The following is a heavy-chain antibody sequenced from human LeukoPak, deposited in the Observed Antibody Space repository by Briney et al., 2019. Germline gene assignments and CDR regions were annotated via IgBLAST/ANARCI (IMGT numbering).Heavy chain of an antibody. CDR1: TFTFNNAW. Sequence: GGSLRLSCAASTFTFNNAWVNWVRQAPGKGLEWVSVIAGSDGFTQYADSVKGRFTISRDNSKNTVYLQMNRLRVEDTALYYCVRSLDYWGQGTLVTVSS. CDR2: IAGSDGFT. V-gene: IGHV3-53*01. J-gene: IGHJ4*02. CDR3: VRSLDY.